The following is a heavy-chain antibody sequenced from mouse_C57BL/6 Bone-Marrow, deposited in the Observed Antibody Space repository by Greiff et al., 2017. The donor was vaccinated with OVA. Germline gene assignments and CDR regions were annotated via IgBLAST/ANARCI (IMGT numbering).Heavy chain of an antibody. CDR2: ISRGGGYI. Sequence: EVQVVESGEGLVKPGGSLKLSCAASGLTFSSYAMPWVRQTPEQRLEWVAYISRGGGYIYYADTVKGRFTISTDNAWNTLYLQLSSLKSEDTAMYYVTRRYYGSSYWYFDVWGTGTTVTVSS. CDR3: TRRYYGSSYWYFDV. V-gene: IGHV5-9-1*02. D-gene: IGHD1-1*01. J-gene: IGHJ1*03. CDR1: GLTFSSYA.